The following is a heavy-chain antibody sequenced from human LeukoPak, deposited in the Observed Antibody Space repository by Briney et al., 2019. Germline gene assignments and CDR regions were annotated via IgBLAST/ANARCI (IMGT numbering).Heavy chain of an antibody. Sequence: SVKVSCKASGGTFSSYAISWVRQAPGQGLEWMGGIIPIFGTANYAQKFQGRVTITTDESTSTAYMELSSLRSEDTAVYYCARDVNPHTYYYDSSGYYPQVGFDYWGQGALVTVSS. D-gene: IGHD3-22*01. J-gene: IGHJ4*02. CDR2: IIPIFGTA. V-gene: IGHV1-69*05. CDR3: ARDVNPHTYYYDSSGYYPQVGFDY. CDR1: GGTFSSYA.